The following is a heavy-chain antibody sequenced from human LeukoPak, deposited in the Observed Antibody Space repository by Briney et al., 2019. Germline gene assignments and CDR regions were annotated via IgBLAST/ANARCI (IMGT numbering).Heavy chain of an antibody. CDR3: ARMGWFGELSHYYYYYMDV. Sequence: SETQSLTCTVSGGSISSYYWSWIRQPPGKGLEWIGYIYYSGSTNYNPSLKSRVTISVDTSKNQFSLKLSSVTAADTAVYYCARMGWFGELSHYYYYYMDVWGKGTTVTVSS. CDR1: GGSISSYY. D-gene: IGHD3-10*01. V-gene: IGHV4-59*01. J-gene: IGHJ6*03. CDR2: IYYSGST.